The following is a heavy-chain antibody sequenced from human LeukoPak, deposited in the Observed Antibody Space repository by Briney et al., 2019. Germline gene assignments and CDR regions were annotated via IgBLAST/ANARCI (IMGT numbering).Heavy chain of an antibody. Sequence: PSETLSLTCTVSGGSITRGTNYWGWIRQPPGKGLEWIGYIYYSGSTNYNPSLKSRVTISVDTSKNQFSLKLSSVTAADTAVYYCARERYSPQWFDPWGQGTLVTVSS. J-gene: IGHJ5*02. CDR3: ARERYSPQWFDP. CDR1: GGSITRGTNY. CDR2: IYYSGST. V-gene: IGHV4-61*01. D-gene: IGHD6-13*01.